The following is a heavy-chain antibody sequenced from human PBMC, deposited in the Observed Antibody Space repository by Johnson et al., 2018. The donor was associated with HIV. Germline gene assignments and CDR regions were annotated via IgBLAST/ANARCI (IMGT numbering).Heavy chain of an antibody. V-gene: IGHV3-9*01. CDR2: ISWNSGSI. CDR3: ARALGLEVCAFDI. D-gene: IGHD2-8*01. J-gene: IGHJ3*02. Sequence: WVRQAPGKGLEWVSGISWNSGSICYADSVKGRFTISRDNAKNSLYLQMNSLRAEDTAVYYCARALGLEVCAFDIWGQGTMVTVSS.